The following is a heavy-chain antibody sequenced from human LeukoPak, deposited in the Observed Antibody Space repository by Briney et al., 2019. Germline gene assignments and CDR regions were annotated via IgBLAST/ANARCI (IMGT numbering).Heavy chain of an antibody. V-gene: IGHV3-23*01. J-gene: IGHJ4*02. CDR1: GFTFSSYA. CDR2: ISGSGGNT. CDR3: AKGGAEAGTLYLEY. Sequence: PGGSLRLSCAASGFTFSSYAMSWVRQAPGKGLEWVSAISGSGGNTYYADSVKGRFTISRYNSKNTLYLQMNSLRAEDTAVYYCAKGGAEAGTLYLEYWGQGTLVTVSS. D-gene: IGHD6-13*01.